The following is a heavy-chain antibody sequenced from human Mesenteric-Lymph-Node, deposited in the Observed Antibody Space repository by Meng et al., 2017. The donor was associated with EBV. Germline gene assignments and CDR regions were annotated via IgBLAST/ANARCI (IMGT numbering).Heavy chain of an antibody. D-gene: IGHD2-15*01. CDR2: ILPVFGTG. CDR1: GDTFTSYS. V-gene: IGHV1-69*06. J-gene: IGHJ5*02. CDR3: ATDRCSGGSCYSRFDP. Sequence: QVQLVQSGSEVKKPXXAVKGXCKASGDTFTSYSLHWVRTAPGQGLEWMGGILPVFGTGNYAQKFQGRVTITADKSTNTVYMELRSLRSEDTAVYYCATDRCSGGSCYSRFDPWGQGTLGTVSS.